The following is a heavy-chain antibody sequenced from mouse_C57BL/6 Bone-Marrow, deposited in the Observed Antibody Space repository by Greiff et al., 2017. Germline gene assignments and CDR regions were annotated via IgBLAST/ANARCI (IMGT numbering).Heavy chain of an antibody. J-gene: IGHJ3*01. V-gene: IGHV1-49*01. D-gene: IGHD1-1*01. CDR1: YFAFMASA. Sequence: LKESGAELVRPGSSVKLSCKDSYFAFMASAMHWVKQRPGHGLEWIGSFTIYSDATGYSENFKGKATLTANTSSSTAYMELSSLTSEDSAVYYGARTRYCSGTPGFAYWGQGTLVTVSA. CDR3: ARTRYCSGTPGFAY. CDR2: FTIYSDAT.